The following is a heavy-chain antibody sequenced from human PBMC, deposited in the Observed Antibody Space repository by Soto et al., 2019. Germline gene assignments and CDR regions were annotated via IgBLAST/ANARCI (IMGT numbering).Heavy chain of an antibody. J-gene: IGHJ5*02. V-gene: IGHV4-30-4*01. Sequence: KTSETLSLTCSVSGGSISSIDYFWSWIRQPPGKGLEWIGFIYHTGTTYYNPSLRSQVTISIDTSKSQFSMKLNSVTAAATAVYYCARVMAAMQNWLDPWGQGTLVTVSS. D-gene: IGHD2-2*01. CDR3: ARVMAAMQNWLDP. CDR1: GGSISSIDYF. CDR2: IYHTGTT.